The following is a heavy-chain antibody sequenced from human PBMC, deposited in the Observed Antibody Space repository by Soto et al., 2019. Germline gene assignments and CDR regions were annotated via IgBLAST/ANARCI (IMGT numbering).Heavy chain of an antibody. J-gene: IGHJ4*01. D-gene: IGHD1-26*01. CDR3: ERVVRAITLFVY. CDR1: GGSISSSSYY. V-gene: IGHV4-39*01. CDR2: IHYSGNT. Sequence: QLQLQESGPGLVKSSETLSLTCTVSGGSISSSSYYWGWIRQSPGKGLEWIGSIHYSGNTYYKPSLKTPATLSGATSMCPSALELSVVPAADTAVYDCERVVRAITLFVYSVHGTLLTVS.